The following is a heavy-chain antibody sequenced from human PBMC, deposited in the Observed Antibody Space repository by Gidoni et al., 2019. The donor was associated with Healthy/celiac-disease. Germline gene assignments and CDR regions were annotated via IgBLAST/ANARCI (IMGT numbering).Heavy chain of an antibody. D-gene: IGHD6-13*01. CDR2: IYYSGST. J-gene: IGHJ4*02. CDR1: GGSISSGGYY. Sequence: QVQLQESGPGLVKPSQTLSLTCTVSGGSISSGGYYWSWIRQHPGKGLEWIGYIYYSGSTYYNPSLKSRGTISVDTSKNQFSLKLSSVTAADTAVYYCAREFRAAGAEFDYWGQGTLVTVSS. V-gene: IGHV4-31*03. CDR3: AREFRAAGAEFDY.